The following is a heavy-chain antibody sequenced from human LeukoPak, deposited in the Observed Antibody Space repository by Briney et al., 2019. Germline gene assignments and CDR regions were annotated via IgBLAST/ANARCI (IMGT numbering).Heavy chain of an antibody. CDR3: AGWFGELFRDYYYGMDV. CDR2: ISSSGSTI. V-gene: IGHV3-11*01. Sequence: GGSLRLSCAASGFTVSSKYLSWVRQAPGKGLEWVSYISSSGSTIYYADSVKGRFTISRDNAKNSLYLQMNSLRAEDTAVYYCAGWFGELFRDYYYGMDVWGQGTTVTVS. CDR1: GFTVSSKY. D-gene: IGHD3-10*01. J-gene: IGHJ6*02.